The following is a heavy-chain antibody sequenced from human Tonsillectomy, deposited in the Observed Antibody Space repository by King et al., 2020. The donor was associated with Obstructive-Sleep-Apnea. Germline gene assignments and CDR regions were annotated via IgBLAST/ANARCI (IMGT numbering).Heavy chain of an antibody. V-gene: IGHV1-18*01. CDR1: GYTFSSYG. Sequence: VQLVESGAEVKKPGASVKVSCKASGYTFSSYGINWVRQAPGQGLEWMGWISTYNGNINYAQKLQGRVTMTTDTSTSTAYMELRSLTSDDTAVYYCASGSYRGTGDYWGQGTLVTVSS. D-gene: IGHD1-26*01. CDR3: ASGSYRGTGDY. J-gene: IGHJ4*02. CDR2: ISTYNGNI.